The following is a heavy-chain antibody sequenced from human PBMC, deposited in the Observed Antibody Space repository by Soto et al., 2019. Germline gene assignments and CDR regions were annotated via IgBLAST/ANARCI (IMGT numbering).Heavy chain of an antibody. CDR3: ARHPIVVVPAAPYYYYYYMDV. Sequence: GESLKISCKGSGYSFTSYWTGWVRQMPGKGLEWMGIIYPGDSDTRYSPSFQGQVTISADKSISTAYLQWSSLKASDTAMYYCARHPIVVVPAAPYYYYYYMDVWGKGTTVTVSS. CDR2: IYPGDSDT. V-gene: IGHV5-51*01. J-gene: IGHJ6*03. CDR1: GYSFTSYW. D-gene: IGHD2-2*01.